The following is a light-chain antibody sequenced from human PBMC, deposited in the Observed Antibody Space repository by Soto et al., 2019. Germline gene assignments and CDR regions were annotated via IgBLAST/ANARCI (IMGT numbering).Light chain of an antibody. CDR1: SSNVGSNT. CDR3: ATWDDSLNAYV. Sequence: QPVLTQPPSVSGTPGQRVTISCSGSSSNVGSNTVHWYQQVPGTAPKLLIFNNNQRPSGVPDRFSGSTSGTSASLAISGLQSEDESDYYCATWDDSLNAYVFGTGTKVTV. CDR2: NNN. J-gene: IGLJ1*01. V-gene: IGLV1-44*01.